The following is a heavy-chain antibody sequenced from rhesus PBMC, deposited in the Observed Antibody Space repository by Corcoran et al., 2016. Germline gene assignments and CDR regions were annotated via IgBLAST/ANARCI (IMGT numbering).Heavy chain of an antibody. CDR2: ISYSGST. Sequence: QLQLQESGPGLVKPSETLSLTCAVSGYSISSGYGWSWIRQPPGKGLEWIGYISYSGSTSYNPSLKSRVTISRDTSKNQCSLKLSSVTAADTAVYYCAREGGYSSGWVDYWGQGVLVTVSS. J-gene: IGHJ4*01. CDR1: GYSISSGYG. CDR3: AREGGYSSGWVDY. D-gene: IGHD6-31*01. V-gene: IGHV4-122*02.